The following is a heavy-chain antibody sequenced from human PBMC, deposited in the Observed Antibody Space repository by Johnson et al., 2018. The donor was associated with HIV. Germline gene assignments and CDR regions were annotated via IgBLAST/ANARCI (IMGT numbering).Heavy chain of an antibody. V-gene: IGHV3-9*01. CDR1: GFTFDGYA. CDR3: STLLDDAFDT. D-gene: IGHD2-21*01. J-gene: IGHJ3*02. Sequence: VQLVESGGGLVQPGRSLRLSCAASGFTFDGYAMYWVRQGPGKGLEWVSGINWNSNSTAYADSVKGRFTISRDNAKNSLYLQMNSLRDEDTALYYCSTLLDDAFDTWGQGTMVTVSA. CDR2: INWNSNST.